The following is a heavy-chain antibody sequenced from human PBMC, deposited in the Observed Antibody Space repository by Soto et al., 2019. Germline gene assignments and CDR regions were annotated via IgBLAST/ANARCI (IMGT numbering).Heavy chain of an antibody. D-gene: IGHD5-18*01. CDR2: MNPNSGNT. Sequence: GAPGKGSSEASWNTFTQYDIKWGGPATGQRDDWMGWMNPNSGNTGYAQKFQGRVTMTRNTSISTAYMELSSLRSEDTAVYYCARGAGRYSYGLYYYYGMDVWGQGTTVTVSS. CDR1: WNTFTQYD. CDR3: ARGAGRYSYGLYYYYGMDV. V-gene: IGHV1-8*01. J-gene: IGHJ6*02.